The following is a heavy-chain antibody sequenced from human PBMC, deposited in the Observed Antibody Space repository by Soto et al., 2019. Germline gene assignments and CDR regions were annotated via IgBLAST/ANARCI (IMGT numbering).Heavy chain of an antibody. V-gene: IGHV3-23*01. J-gene: IGHJ4*02. CDR3: TKGYGASHSPFDH. CDR2: ISGSGDRA. D-gene: IGHD5-12*01. Sequence: GGSLRLSCAASGFTFSSYAMSWVRQAPGKGLEWVSAISGSGDRAYHANSVKGRFTISRDNSKNTLYLQVNSLRAEDTAVYYCTKGYGASHSPFDHWGQGTQVTVSS. CDR1: GFTFSSYA.